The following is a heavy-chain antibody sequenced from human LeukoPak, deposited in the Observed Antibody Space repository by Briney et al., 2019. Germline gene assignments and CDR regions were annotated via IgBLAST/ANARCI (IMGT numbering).Heavy chain of an antibody. Sequence: ASVKVSCKVSGYTLTELSMHWVRQAPGKRLEWMGGFDPEDGETIYAQKFQGRVTMTEDTSTDTAYMELSSLRSEDTAVYYCATSTEYSGSYYAFDIWGQGTMVTVSS. D-gene: IGHD1-26*01. CDR3: ATSTEYSGSYYAFDI. CDR1: GYTLTELS. CDR2: FDPEDGET. J-gene: IGHJ3*02. V-gene: IGHV1-24*01.